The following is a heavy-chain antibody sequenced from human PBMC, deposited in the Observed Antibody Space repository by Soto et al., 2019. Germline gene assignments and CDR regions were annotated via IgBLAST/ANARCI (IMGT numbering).Heavy chain of an antibody. CDR1: GYTFTIYG. V-gene: IGHV1-18*01. Sequence: QVQLVQSGAEVKKPGASVKVSCNASGYTFTIYGISWVRQAPGQGLEWMGWISAYNGNTNYAQKLQGRVTMTTDTSTSTAYMELRSLRSDDTAVYYCARDPAGDYVWGSYPPDYWGQGTLVTVSS. J-gene: IGHJ4*02. D-gene: IGHD3-16*01. CDR3: ARDPAGDYVWGSYPPDY. CDR2: ISAYNGNT.